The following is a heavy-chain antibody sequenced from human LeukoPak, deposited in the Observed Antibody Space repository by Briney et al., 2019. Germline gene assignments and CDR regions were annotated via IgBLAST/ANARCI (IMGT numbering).Heavy chain of an antibody. CDR3: AKEGYSGYDYGGFDY. CDR1: GFTFSSYG. D-gene: IGHD5-12*01. J-gene: IGHJ4*02. V-gene: IGHV3-30*18. CDR2: ISSDGSNK. Sequence: PGGSLRLSCAASGFTFSSYGMHWVRQAPGKGLERVAVISSDGSNKYYADSVKGRFTISRDNSKNTLYLQMNSLRAEDTAVYYCAKEGYSGYDYGGFDYWGQGTLVTVSS.